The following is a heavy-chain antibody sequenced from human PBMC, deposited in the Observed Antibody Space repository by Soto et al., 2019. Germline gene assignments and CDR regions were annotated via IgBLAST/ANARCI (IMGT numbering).Heavy chain of an antibody. CDR3: AKGDNLGPKTGYAFDP. V-gene: IGHV6-1*01. J-gene: IGHJ5*02. CDR2: TYFRSKWYN. D-gene: IGHD5-12*01. CDR1: GESVSSNTAS. Sequence: PSQTLSLTCAISGESVSSNTASWNWIRQSPSRGLEWLGRTYFRSKWYNDYAVSVKSRIIINPDTSNNQFSLQLNSVTPEDTAVYFCAKGDNLGPKTGYAFDPWGQGIMVTVSS.